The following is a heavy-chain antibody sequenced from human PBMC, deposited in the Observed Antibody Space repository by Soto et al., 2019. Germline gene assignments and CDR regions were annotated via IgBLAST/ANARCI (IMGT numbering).Heavy chain of an antibody. CDR2: IKQDGSEK. Sequence: PGGSLRLSCAASGFTFSSYWMSWVRQAPGKGLEWVANIKQDGSEKYYVDSVKGRFTISRDNAKNSLYLQMNSLRAEDTAVYYCARENRYYYYYMDVWGQGTTVPVSS. CDR1: GFTFSSYW. J-gene: IGHJ6*03. CDR3: ARENRYYYYYMDV. V-gene: IGHV3-7*01.